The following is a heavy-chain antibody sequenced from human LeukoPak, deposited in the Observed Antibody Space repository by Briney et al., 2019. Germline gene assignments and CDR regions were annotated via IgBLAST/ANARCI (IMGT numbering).Heavy chain of an antibody. CDR3: AKVPGPMITFGGVISGDY. V-gene: IGHV3-23*01. D-gene: IGHD3-16*02. Sequence: GGSLRLSCATSGFTFSSYAMSWVRQAPGKGLEWVSAISGNGVSTYYADSVKGRFTISRDNSKNTLYLQMNSLRAEDTAVYYCAKVPGPMITFGGVISGDYWGQGTLVTVSS. CDR1: GFTFSSYA. J-gene: IGHJ4*02. CDR2: ISGNGVST.